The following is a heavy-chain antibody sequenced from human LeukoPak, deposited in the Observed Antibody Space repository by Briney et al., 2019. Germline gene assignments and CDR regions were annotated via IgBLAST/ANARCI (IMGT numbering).Heavy chain of an antibody. Sequence: SSETLSLTCAVYGGSFSGYYWSWIRQPPGKGLEWIGEINHSGSTNNNPSLKSRVTISVDTSKNEFSLKLSSVTAADTAVYYCARAGGSTVTTLNYYYYYYYYMDVWGKGTTVTVSS. CDR1: GGSFSGYY. D-gene: IGHD4-17*01. CDR2: INHSGST. V-gene: IGHV4-34*01. CDR3: ARAGGSTVTTLNYYYYYYYYMDV. J-gene: IGHJ6*03.